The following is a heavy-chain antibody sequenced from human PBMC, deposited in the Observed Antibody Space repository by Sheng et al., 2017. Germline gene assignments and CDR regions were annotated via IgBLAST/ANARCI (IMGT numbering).Heavy chain of an antibody. CDR3: AREKAYYYGSGSPWYYYYMDV. V-gene: IGHV1-69*05. D-gene: IGHD3-10*01. CDR2: IIPIFGTA. CDR1: GGTFSSYA. J-gene: IGHJ6*03. Sequence: QVQLVQSGAEVKKPGSSVKVSCKASGGTFSSYAISWVRQAPGQGLEWMGGIIPIFGTANYAQKFQGRVTITTDESTSTAYMELSSLRSEDTAVYYCAREKAYYYGSGSPWYYYYMDVWGKGTTVTVSS.